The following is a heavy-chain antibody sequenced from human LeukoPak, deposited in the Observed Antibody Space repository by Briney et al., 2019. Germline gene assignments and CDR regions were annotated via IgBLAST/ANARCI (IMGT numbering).Heavy chain of an antibody. V-gene: IGHV4-34*01. J-gene: IGHJ4*02. CDR2: INHSGST. Sequence: ASETLSLTCAVYGGSFSGYYWSWIRQPPGKGLEWIGEINHSGSTNYNPSLKSRVTISVDTSKNQFSLKLSSVTAADTAVYYCARYYDSSGYNSPSSEYYFDYWGQGTLVTVSS. CDR1: GGSFSGYY. CDR3: ARYYDSSGYNSPSSEYYFDY. D-gene: IGHD3-22*01.